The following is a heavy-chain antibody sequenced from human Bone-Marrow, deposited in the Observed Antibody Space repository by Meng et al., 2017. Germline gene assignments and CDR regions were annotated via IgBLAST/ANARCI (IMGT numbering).Heavy chain of an antibody. CDR3: ARGGLAGLTH. D-gene: IGHD3/OR15-3a*01. CDR2: ISSDGSST. CDR1: GFTFKSYW. Sequence: EVQLVESGGGLVQPWGSLRLSCAASGFTFKSYWMPWVRQAPGKGLVWVSRISSDGSSTNYADSVKGRFTISRDNAKTTLYLQMNSLRAEDTAVYCCARGGLAGLTHWGQGTLVTVSS. J-gene: IGHJ4*02. V-gene: IGHV3-74*01.